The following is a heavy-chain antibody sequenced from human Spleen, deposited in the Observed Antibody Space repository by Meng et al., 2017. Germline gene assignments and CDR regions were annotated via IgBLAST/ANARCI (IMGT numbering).Heavy chain of an antibody. V-gene: IGHV4-61*02. CDR1: GGSISSGSYY. Sequence: SETLSLTCTVSGGSISSGSYYWSWIRQPAGTGLEWIGRISTSGSTNYNPPLKSRVSISVDTSKNQFSLKMSSVTAADTAVYYCAGGAVVTLIFYHAMDVWGQGTRVTVSS. CDR3: AGGAVVTLIFYHAMDV. J-gene: IGHJ6*02. CDR2: ISTSGST. D-gene: IGHD2-21*02.